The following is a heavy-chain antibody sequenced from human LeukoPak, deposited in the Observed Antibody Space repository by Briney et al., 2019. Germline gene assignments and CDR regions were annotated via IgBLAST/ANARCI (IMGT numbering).Heavy chain of an antibody. D-gene: IGHD3-3*01. Sequence: VKPGGSLRLSCAASGFTFSSYSMNWVRQAPGKGLEWVSSISSSSSYIYYADSVKARFTISRDNSQNTVSLQLNNLRIEDTALYYCAKTSLSDPSGHYYYMDVWGKGTTVTVSS. CDR1: GFTFSSYS. J-gene: IGHJ6*03. CDR3: AKTSLSDPSGHYYYMDV. CDR2: ISSSSSYI. V-gene: IGHV3-21*01.